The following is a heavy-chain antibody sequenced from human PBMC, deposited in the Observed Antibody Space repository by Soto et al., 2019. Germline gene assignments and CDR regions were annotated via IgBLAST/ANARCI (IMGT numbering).Heavy chain of an antibody. CDR3: AKDTRTGVYYSYYGMDV. CDR1: GSNGG. V-gene: IGHV3-30*18. J-gene: IGHJ6*02. Sequence: XECLRLACVDSGSNGGTHCVRQAPGKGLEWVAVISFDGGNKYHADPVKGRFTISRDNSKNTLYLQMNTLRPEDTAVYYCAKDTRTGVYYSYYGMDVWGQGTTVTVSS. CDR2: ISFDGGNK. D-gene: IGHD3-10*01.